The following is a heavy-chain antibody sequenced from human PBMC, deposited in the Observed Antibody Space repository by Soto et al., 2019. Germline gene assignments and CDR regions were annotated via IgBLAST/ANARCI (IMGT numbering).Heavy chain of an antibody. CDR1: GGSFSGYY. D-gene: IGHD4-17*01. J-gene: IGHJ6*03. CDR3: ARSQGDYGDYVPGQRSDYYYYMDV. V-gene: IGHV4-34*01. CDR2: INHSGST. Sequence: SETLSLTCAIYGGSFSGYYWSWIRQPPGKGLEWIGEINHSGSTNYNPSLKSRVTISVDTSKNQFSLKLSSVTAADTAVYYCARSQGDYGDYVPGQRSDYYYYMDVWGKGTTVTVSS.